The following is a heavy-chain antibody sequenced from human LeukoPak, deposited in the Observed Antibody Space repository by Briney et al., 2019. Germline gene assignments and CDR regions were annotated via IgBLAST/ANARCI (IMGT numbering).Heavy chain of an antibody. CDR3: ARLRAERRSMIVVVMGSSGGRSSGFDY. CDR2: INHSGST. D-gene: IGHD3-22*01. CDR1: GGSISSSSYY. Sequence: SETLSLTCTVSGGSISSSSYYWGWIRQPPGKGLEWIGEINHSGSTNYNPSLKSRVTISVDTSKNQFSLKLSSVTAADTAVYYCARLRAERRSMIVVVMGSSGGRSSGFDYWGQGTLVTVSS. J-gene: IGHJ4*02. V-gene: IGHV4-39*07.